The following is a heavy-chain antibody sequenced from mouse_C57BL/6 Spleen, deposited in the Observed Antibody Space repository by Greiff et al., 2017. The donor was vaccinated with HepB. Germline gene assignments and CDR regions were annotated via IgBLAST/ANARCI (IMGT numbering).Heavy chain of an antibody. J-gene: IGHJ2*01. Sequence: VQLQQPGAELVKPGASVKLSCKASGYTFTSYWMQWVKQRPGQGLEWIGEIDPSDSYTNYNQKFKGKATLTVDTSSSTAYMQLSSLTSEDSAVYYCASAQATGYWGQGTTLTVSS. CDR2: IDPSDSYT. D-gene: IGHD3-2*02. V-gene: IGHV1-50*01. CDR1: GYTFTSYW. CDR3: ASAQATGY.